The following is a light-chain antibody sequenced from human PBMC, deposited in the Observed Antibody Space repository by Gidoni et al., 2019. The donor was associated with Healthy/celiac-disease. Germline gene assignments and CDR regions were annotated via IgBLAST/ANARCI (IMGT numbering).Light chain of an antibody. V-gene: IGKV1-39*01. Sequence: DIQMTQSPSSLSASAGDRVTITCRSSQSISSSLNWYQQKPGKAPKLLIDAASSLQSGVPSRFSCSGAGTDFTLTISSLQPVDFATYYCQQSYSTLWTFGQGTKVEIK. CDR3: QQSYSTLWT. CDR2: AAS. CDR1: QSISSS. J-gene: IGKJ1*01.